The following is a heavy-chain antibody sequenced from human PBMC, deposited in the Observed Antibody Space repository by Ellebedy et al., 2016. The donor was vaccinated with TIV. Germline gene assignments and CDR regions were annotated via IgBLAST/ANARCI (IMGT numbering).Heavy chain of an antibody. CDR1: GESFSGYY. D-gene: IGHD6-19*01. J-gene: IGHJ4*02. V-gene: IGHV4-34*01. CDR2: INKSGRT. CDR3: AEGRSGWYYFDY. Sequence: SETLSLTCAVYGESFSGYYWSWIRQPPGKGLEWIGEINKSGRTNYNPSLDKGRVTISVDTSKNQFSLRLSSVTVADTAVYYCAEGRSGWYYFDYWGQGTPVTVSS.